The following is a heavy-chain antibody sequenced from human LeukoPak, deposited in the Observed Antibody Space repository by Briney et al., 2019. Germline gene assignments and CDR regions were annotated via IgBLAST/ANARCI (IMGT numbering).Heavy chain of an antibody. Sequence: GGSLRLSCVASGFTFSSNGMHWVRQAPGKGLEWVAFIQNDGNNKKYADSVKGRFTISRDNSKNTLYLRMNSLRAEDTAVYYCARDWGTSSLYLVNWGQGTLVTVSS. CDR2: IQNDGNNK. D-gene: IGHD6-6*01. CDR3: ARDWGTSSLYLVN. J-gene: IGHJ4*02. CDR1: GFTFSSNG. V-gene: IGHV3-30*02.